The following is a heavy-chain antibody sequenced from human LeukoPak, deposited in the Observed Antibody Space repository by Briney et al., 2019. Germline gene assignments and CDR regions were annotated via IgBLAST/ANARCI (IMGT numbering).Heavy chain of an antibody. CDR2: IIPILGIA. Sequence: ASVKVSCKASGGTFSSYTISWVRQAPGQGLEWMGRIIPILGIANYAQKFQGRVTITADKSTSPAYMELSSLRSEDTAVYYCARRRHVSRFLEWLFPPLRYYGMDVWGQGTTVTVSS. V-gene: IGHV1-69*02. CDR1: GGTFSSYT. J-gene: IGHJ6*02. CDR3: ARRRHVSRFLEWLFPPLRYYGMDV. D-gene: IGHD3-3*01.